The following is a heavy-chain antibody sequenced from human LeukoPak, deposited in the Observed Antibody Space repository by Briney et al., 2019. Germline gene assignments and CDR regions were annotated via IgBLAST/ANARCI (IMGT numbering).Heavy chain of an antibody. J-gene: IGHJ3*02. CDR3: ARHGTSGIYRRPFDI. V-gene: IGHV4-59*08. D-gene: IGHD1-26*01. CDR2: IYDSGST. CDR1: GGSMSSYY. Sequence: SETLSLTCTVSGGSMSSYYWSWIRQPPGKGLEWIGYIYDSGSTNYNPSLKSRVTISVDTSNNQFSLKLNSVDAADTAVYYCARHGTSGIYRRPFDIWGQGTMVTVSS.